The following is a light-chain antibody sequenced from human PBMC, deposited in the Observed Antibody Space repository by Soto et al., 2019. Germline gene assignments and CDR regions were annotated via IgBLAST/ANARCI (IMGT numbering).Light chain of an antibody. V-gene: IGLV1-40*01. CDR2: GNS. CDR3: QSYDNSLSVYV. J-gene: IGLJ1*01. Sequence: QSVLTQPPSVSGAPGHRVTISCTGSSSNIGAHYDVHWYQQLPGTAPKLLIYGNSNRPSGVPDRFSGSKSGTSASLAITGLQAEDEADYYCQSYDNSLSVYVFGTGTKLTVL. CDR1: SSNIGAHYD.